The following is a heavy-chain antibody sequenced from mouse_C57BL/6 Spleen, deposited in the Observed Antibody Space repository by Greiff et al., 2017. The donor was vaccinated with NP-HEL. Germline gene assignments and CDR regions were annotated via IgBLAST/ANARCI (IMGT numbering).Heavy chain of an antibody. CDR3: ARERSNYFDY. J-gene: IGHJ2*01. Sequence: QVQLKESGAELVKPGASVKISCKASGYAFSSYWMNWVKQRPGKGLEWIGQIYPGDGDTNYNGKFKGKATLTADKSSSTAYMQLSSLTSEDSAVYFCARERSNYFDYWGQGTTLTVSS. CDR1: GYAFSSYW. V-gene: IGHV1-80*01. CDR2: IYPGDGDT. D-gene: IGHD5-1*01.